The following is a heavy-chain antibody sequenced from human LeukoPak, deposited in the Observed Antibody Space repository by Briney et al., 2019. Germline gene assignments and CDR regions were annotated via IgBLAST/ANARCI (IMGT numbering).Heavy chain of an antibody. CDR3: ARDGSGFYLYYYMDV. CDR2: ISTVSTYT. V-gene: IGHV3-21*01. CDR1: GFTSTDYS. Sequence: GGSLRLSCAASGFTSTDYSMTRVRQAPGKGLEWVSSISTVSTYTFYSDSAKGRFTITRDNAKNTLYLQMSSLSAEDTGVYYCARDGSGFYLYYYMDVWGRGTTVTVSS. D-gene: IGHD6-25*01. J-gene: IGHJ6*03.